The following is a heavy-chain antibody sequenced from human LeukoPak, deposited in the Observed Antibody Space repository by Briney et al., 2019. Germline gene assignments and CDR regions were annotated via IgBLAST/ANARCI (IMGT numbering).Heavy chain of an antibody. D-gene: IGHD2-15*01. CDR1: GYTFTGYY. V-gene: IGHV1-2*02. Sequence: ASVKVSCKSSGYTFTGYYMHWIRQAPGQGLEWMGLINPNSGDADYAQMFQVRVTITSDTSISTAYMALSRLISDDTAVYYGARGPPEYCSGGTCYSGRNWFDPWGQGTLVTVSS. J-gene: IGHJ5*02. CDR2: INPNSGDA. CDR3: ARGPPEYCSGGTCYSGRNWFDP.